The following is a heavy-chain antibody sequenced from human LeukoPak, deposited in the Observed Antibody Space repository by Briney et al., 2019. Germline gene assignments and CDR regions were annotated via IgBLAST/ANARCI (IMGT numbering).Heavy chain of an antibody. CDR2: IHYSGST. CDR1: GGSISSSSYY. V-gene: IGHV4-39*07. CDR3: ARDALLWFGEFY. D-gene: IGHD3-10*01. Sequence: SETLSLTCTVSGGSISSSSYYWGWIRQPPGKGLERIGSIHYSGSTYYNPSLKSRVTISVDTSKNQFSLKLSSVTAADTAVYYCARDALLWFGEFYWGQGTLVTVSS. J-gene: IGHJ4*02.